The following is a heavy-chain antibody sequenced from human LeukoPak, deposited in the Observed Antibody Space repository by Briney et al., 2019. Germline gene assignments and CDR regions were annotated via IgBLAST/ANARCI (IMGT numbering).Heavy chain of an antibody. V-gene: IGHV1-69*05. CDR2: IIPIFGTA. CDR1: GGTFSSYA. CDR3: ARGPRYYCDSSGYYYVDY. D-gene: IGHD3-22*01. Sequence: GASVKVSCKASGGTFSSYAISWVRQAPGQGLEWMGGIIPIFGTANYAQKFQGRVTITTDESTSTAYMELSSLRSEDTAVYYCARGPRYYCDSSGYYYVDYWGQGTLVTVSS. J-gene: IGHJ4*02.